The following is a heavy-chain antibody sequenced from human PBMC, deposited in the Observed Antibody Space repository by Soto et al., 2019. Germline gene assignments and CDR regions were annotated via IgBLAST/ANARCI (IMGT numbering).Heavy chain of an antibody. D-gene: IGHD1-20*01. V-gene: IGHV3-23*01. CDR2: IGGGGTDT. J-gene: IGHJ5*01. CDR3: AKDAVPYNGKWDWFDS. Sequence: DVQLLESGGGLVQPGGSLTLSCAASRFTFSDFAMSWVRQAPGKGLEWVSSIGGGGTDTHYADSVKGRFTISRDNSKNTLYLQMDSLRDEDTAVYYCAKDAVPYNGKWDWFDSWGQGTLVIVSS. CDR1: RFTFSDFA.